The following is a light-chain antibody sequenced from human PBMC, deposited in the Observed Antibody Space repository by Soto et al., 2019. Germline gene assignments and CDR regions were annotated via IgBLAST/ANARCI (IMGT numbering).Light chain of an antibody. CDR3: VLSCGGGRAGV. CDR1: TGAVTSGHF. V-gene: IGLV7-46*01. J-gene: IGLJ3*02. CDR2: DTS. Sequence: QAVVTQEPSLTVSPGGTVTLTCGSSTGAVTSGHFPYWVQQKPGQVPRTLIYDTSNKDSWTPARFSGSLLGGKAALTLSGAQTEDEAEYYCVLSCGGGRAGVFGGGTKRAVL.